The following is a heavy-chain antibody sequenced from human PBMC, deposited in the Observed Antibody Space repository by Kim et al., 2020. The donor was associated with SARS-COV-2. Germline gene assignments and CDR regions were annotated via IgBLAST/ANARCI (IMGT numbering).Heavy chain of an antibody. CDR2: ISYDGSNK. D-gene: IGHD3-10*01. V-gene: IGHV3-30*04. CDR3: ARGPYGSGSYYANFDY. Sequence: GGSLRLSCAASGFTFSSYAMHWVRQAPGKGLEWVAVISYDGSNKYYADSVKGRFTISRDNSKNTLYLQMNSLRAEDTAVYYCARGPYGSGSYYANFDYWGQGTLVTVSS. J-gene: IGHJ4*02. CDR1: GFTFSSYA.